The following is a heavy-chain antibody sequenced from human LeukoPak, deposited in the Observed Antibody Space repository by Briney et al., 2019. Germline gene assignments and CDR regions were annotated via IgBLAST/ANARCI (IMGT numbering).Heavy chain of an antibody. J-gene: IGHJ5*02. CDR3: ARVPDAIRGVWWFDP. Sequence: GASVKVSCKASGYTFTSYYIHWVRQAPGQGLEWMGIINPSGGSTSYAQKFQGGVIMTRDMSTSTVYMELSSLRFEDTAVYYCARVPDAIRGVWWFDPWGQGTLVTVSS. CDR1: GYTFTSYY. D-gene: IGHD2-2*02. CDR2: INPSGGST. V-gene: IGHV1-46*01.